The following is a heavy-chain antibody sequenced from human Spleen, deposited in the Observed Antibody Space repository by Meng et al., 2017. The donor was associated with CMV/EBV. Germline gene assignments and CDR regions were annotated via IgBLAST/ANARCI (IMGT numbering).Heavy chain of an antibody. D-gene: IGHD2-15*01. CDR2: ISTSGSHI. CDR1: GFTFSDHN. V-gene: IGHV3-11*01. J-gene: IGHJ4*02. Sequence: SGFTFSDHNMSWIRQAPGKGLDWVSYISTSGSHIYDADSVKGRFTISRDNAKNSLYLQMNSLRVEDTAVYFCARVKGGWRGTDFDYWGQGTLVTVSS. CDR3: ARVKGGWRGTDFDY.